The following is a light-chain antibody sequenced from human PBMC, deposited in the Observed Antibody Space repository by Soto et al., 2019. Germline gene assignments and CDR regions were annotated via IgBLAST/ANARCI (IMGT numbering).Light chain of an antibody. Sequence: EFVLTQSPGTLSLSRGERATLSCRASERIYSTYLGWYQQKPGQAPRLLIYGTSSRATGIPDRFSGSGSGTDFTLTISRLEPEDFAVYYCQQYGNSPITFGQGTRLE. V-gene: IGKV3-20*01. CDR3: QQYGNSPIT. CDR2: GTS. J-gene: IGKJ5*01. CDR1: ERIYSTY.